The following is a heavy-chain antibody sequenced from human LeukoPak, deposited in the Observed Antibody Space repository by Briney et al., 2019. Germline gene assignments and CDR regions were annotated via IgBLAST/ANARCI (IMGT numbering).Heavy chain of an antibody. CDR2: ISAYNGNT. CDR3: ARDHGGAAAGGMDV. Sequence: ASVKVSCKASGYTFTSYGISWVRQAPGQGLEWMGWISAYNGNTNYAQELQGRVTMTTDTSTSTAYMELRSLRSDDTAVYYCARDHGGAAAGGMDVWGQGTTVTVSS. J-gene: IGHJ6*02. CDR1: GYTFTSYG. D-gene: IGHD6-13*01. V-gene: IGHV1-18*01.